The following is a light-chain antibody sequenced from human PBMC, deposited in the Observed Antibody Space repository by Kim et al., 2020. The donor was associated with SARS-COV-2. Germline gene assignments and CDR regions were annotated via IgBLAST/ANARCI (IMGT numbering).Light chain of an antibody. CDR3: CSYAGSYV. V-gene: IGLV2-11*01. CDR1: SSDVGGYDY. CDR2: GGS. Sequence: SPGQSFTISFTGTSSDVGGYDYVSWYQQHAGKAPKLRMYGGSKRPSGVPARCSGSKSGNTGSLTISGLQAEDEADYYCCSYAGSYVFGTGTKVTVL. J-gene: IGLJ1*01.